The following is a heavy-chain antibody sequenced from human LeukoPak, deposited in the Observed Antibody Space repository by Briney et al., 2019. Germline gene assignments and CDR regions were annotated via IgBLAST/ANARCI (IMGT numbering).Heavy chain of an antibody. CDR3: AGLSGSYLYSDY. J-gene: IGHJ4*02. V-gene: IGHV1-69*13. Sequence: ASVKVSCKASGYTFTGYYMHWVRQAPGQGLEWMGGIIPIFGTANYAQKFQGRVTITADESTSTAYMELSSLRSEDTAVYYCAGLSGSYLYSDYWGQGTLVTVSS. D-gene: IGHD1-26*01. CDR1: GYTFTGYY. CDR2: IIPIFGTA.